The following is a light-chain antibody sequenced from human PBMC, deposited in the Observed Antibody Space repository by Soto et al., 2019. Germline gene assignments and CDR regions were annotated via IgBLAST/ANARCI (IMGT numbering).Light chain of an antibody. Sequence: DIQMTQSPSTLSASLGDRVTITCRASRAISDWLAWYQQRPGKAPKLLIYRASRLEIGVPSRFSGSGSGTEFTLTISGLQPDDFATYYCQQYNTFSFTFGQGTKLEI. V-gene: IGKV1-5*03. J-gene: IGKJ2*01. CDR1: RAISDW. CDR3: QQYNTFSFT. CDR2: RAS.